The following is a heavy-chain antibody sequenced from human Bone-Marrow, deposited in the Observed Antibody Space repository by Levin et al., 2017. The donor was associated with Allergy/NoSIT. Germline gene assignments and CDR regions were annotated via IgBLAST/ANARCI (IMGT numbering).Heavy chain of an antibody. CDR1: GFTFSDYY. V-gene: IGHV3-11*05. J-gene: IGHJ4*02. CDR2: ISSSSSYT. CDR3: ARDSLYGSGSYTDY. D-gene: IGHD3-10*01. Sequence: GGSLRLSCAASGFTFSDYYMSWIRQAPGKGLEWVSYISSSSSYTNYADSVKGRFTISRDNAKNSLYLQMNSLRAEDTAVYYCARDSLYGSGSYTDYWGQGTLVTVSS.